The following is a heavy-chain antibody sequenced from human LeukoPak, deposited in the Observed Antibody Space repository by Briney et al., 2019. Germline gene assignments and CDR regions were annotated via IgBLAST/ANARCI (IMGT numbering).Heavy chain of an antibody. V-gene: IGHV1-2*02. D-gene: IGHD2-2*01. CDR3: ARGGFIVVVPAAHNWFDP. J-gene: IGHJ5*02. CDR1: VYTFTRYY. CDR2: INPNSGGT. Sequence: GASVKVSCTPSVYTFTRYYMHWVRQAPGQGLEWMGWINPNSGGTNYAQKFQGRVTMTRDTSISTAYMELSRLRSDDTAVYYCARGGFIVVVPAAHNWFDPWGQGTLVTVSS.